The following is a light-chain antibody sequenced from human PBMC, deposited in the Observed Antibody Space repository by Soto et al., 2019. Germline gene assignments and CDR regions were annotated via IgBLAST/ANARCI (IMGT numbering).Light chain of an antibody. Sequence: EIVMTQSPATLSVSPGETASLSCRASQSAGINYLAWYQQKPGQAPRLLIYGASGRATGIPDRFSGSESGTDFTLTISRLEAEDSAVYYCQQYGTSPRTFGQGTKVDIK. J-gene: IGKJ1*01. CDR2: GAS. CDR1: QSAGINY. CDR3: QQYGTSPRT. V-gene: IGKV3-20*01.